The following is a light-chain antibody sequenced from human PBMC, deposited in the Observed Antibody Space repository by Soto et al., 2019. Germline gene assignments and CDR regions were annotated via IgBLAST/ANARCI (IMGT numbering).Light chain of an antibody. Sequence: QLVLTQSPSASASLGASVKLTCTLSSGHSSYIIAWHQQQPEKGPRYLKTLNSDGSHSKGDGIPDRFSGSSSGAERYLSISSLQSEDEADYYCQTWGTGIEVFGGGTKLTVL. V-gene: IGLV4-69*01. CDR2: LNSDGSH. CDR1: SGHSSYI. CDR3: QTWGTGIEV. J-gene: IGLJ3*02.